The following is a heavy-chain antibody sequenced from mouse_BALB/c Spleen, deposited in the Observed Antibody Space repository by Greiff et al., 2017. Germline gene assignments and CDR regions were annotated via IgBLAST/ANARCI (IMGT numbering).Heavy chain of an antibody. CDR1: GFNIKDTY. Sequence: EVQLQQSGAELVKPWASVKLSCTASGFNIKDTYMHWVKQRPEQGLKWIGRIDPANGNTKYDPKFQGKTTITADTSSNPAYLQLSSLTSEDTAGYYCAHLGDYAMDYWGQGTSVTVSS. CDR2: IDPANGNT. J-gene: IGHJ4*01. V-gene: IGHV14-3*02. CDR3: AHLGDYAMDY. D-gene: IGHD4-1*01.